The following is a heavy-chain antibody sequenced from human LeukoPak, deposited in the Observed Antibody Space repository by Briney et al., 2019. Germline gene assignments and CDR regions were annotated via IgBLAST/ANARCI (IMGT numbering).Heavy chain of an antibody. CDR1: GFTFSSYS. CDR2: ISSSSSTI. J-gene: IGHJ4*02. V-gene: IGHV3-48*01. CDR3: AREQQLVRGPFDY. D-gene: IGHD6-13*01. Sequence: GGSLRLSCAASGFTFSSYSMNWVRQAPGKGLEWVSYISSSSSTIYYADSVKGRFTISRDNAKNSLYLQMNSLRVEDTAVYYCAREQQLVRGPFDYWGQGTLVTVSS.